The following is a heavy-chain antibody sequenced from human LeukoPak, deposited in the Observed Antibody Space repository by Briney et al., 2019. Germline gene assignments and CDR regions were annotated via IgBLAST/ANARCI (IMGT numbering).Heavy chain of an antibody. J-gene: IGHJ5*01. D-gene: IGHD4-11*01. CDR2: IWNDGSNK. CDR3: AKDAQRGFDYSNSLES. Sequence: GGSLRLSCATSGFTFSHYGMHWVRQAPGKGLEWVAVIWNDGSNKYYGDSVKGQFTISRDNSQNTLYLQMNSLRVEDTAVYYCAKDAQRGFDYSNSLESWGQGTLVTVSS. CDR1: GFTFSHYG. V-gene: IGHV3-33*06.